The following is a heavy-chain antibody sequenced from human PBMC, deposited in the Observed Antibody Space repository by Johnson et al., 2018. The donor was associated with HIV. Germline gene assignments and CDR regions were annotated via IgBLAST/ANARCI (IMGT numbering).Heavy chain of an antibody. CDR1: GFDLSSSW. CDR3: TRGLDYYDSTGFRSASFDI. D-gene: IGHD3-22*01. CDR2: IRNDGSVT. Sequence: VQLVESGGGLVQPGGSLRLSCAASGFDLSSSWMHWVRQAPGKGLVWVSRIRNDGSVTTYADSVKGRFFISSDSSKNALYLQMNSLRAEDTAVYYCTRGLDYYDSTGFRSASFDIWGQGTMVIVSP. J-gene: IGHJ3*02. V-gene: IGHV3-74*01.